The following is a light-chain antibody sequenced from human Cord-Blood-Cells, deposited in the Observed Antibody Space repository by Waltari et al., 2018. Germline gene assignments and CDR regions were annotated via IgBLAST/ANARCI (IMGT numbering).Light chain of an antibody. Sequence: EIVLTQSPATLSLSPGERDTLSCRASQRVSSYLAWYQQKPGQAPRLLIYDASNRATGIPARFSGSGSGTDFTLTISSLEPEDFAVYYCQQRSNWPPGYTFGQGTKLEIK. CDR3: QQRSNWPPGYT. V-gene: IGKV3-11*01. J-gene: IGKJ2*01. CDR2: DAS. CDR1: QRVSSY.